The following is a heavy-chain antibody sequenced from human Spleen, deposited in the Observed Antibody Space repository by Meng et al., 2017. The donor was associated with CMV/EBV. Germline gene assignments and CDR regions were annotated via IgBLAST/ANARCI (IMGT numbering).Heavy chain of an antibody. Sequence: SETLSLTCTVSGSSISSRSYYWGWIRQPPGKGLEWIGSIDYSGNTYYNPSLKSRVSISVDASKNHLSLTLRSVTAADTAVYYCARFTRYYDILTGSGYFESWGQGTLVTVSS. CDR2: IDYSGNT. CDR1: GSSISSRSYY. J-gene: IGHJ4*02. CDR3: ARFTRYYDILTGSGYFES. V-gene: IGHV4-39*07. D-gene: IGHD3-9*01.